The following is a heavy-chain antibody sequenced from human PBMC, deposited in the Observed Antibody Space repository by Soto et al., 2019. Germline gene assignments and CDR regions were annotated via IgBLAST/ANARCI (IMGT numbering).Heavy chain of an antibody. CDR2: IYYSGST. V-gene: IGHV4-31*03. CDR3: ARERGTYYDFWSGYRSEYYYYGMDV. CDR1: GGSISSGGYY. Sequence: PSETLSLTCTVSGGSISSGGYYCSWIRQHPGKGLEWIGYIYYSGSTYYNPSLKSRVTISVDTSKNQFSLKLSSVTAADTAVYYCARERGTYYDFWSGYRSEYYYYGMDVWGQGTTVTVSS. D-gene: IGHD3-3*01. J-gene: IGHJ6*02.